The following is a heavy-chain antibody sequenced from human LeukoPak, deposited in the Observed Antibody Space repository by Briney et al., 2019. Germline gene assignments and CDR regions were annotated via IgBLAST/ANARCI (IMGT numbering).Heavy chain of an antibody. CDR3: ARVHGYSGYEFYYYYYMDV. CDR1: GYSISSGYY. D-gene: IGHD5-12*01. J-gene: IGHJ6*03. V-gene: IGHV4-38-2*02. CDR2: IYHGGRT. Sequence: PSETLSLTCTVSGYSISSGYYWGWIRQTPGKGLEWIGYIYHGGRTDYNPSLKSRVTISVDTSKNQFSLKLSSVTAADTAVYYCARVHGYSGYEFYYYYYMDVWGKGTTVTISS.